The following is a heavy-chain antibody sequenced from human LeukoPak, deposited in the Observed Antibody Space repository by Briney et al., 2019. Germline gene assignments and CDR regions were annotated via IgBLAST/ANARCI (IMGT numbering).Heavy chain of an antibody. CDR1: GFTFSSYC. D-gene: IGHD3-22*01. CDR2: ISYDGSNK. V-gene: IGHV3-30*18. CDR3: AKDDDSSGYYYYYYGMDV. J-gene: IGHJ6*02. Sequence: GGSLRLSCAASGFTFSSYCMYWVRQAPGKGLEWVAVISYDGSNKYYADSVKGRFTISRDNSKNTLYLQMNSLRAEDTAVYYCAKDDDSSGYYYYYYGMDVWGQGTTVTVSS.